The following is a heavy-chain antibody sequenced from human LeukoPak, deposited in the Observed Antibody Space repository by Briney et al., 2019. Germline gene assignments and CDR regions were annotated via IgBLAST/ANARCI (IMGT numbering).Heavy chain of an antibody. D-gene: IGHD5-24*01. V-gene: IGHV1-18*01. CDR1: GFTFANYG. CDR3: TRVAEQHLQYYFDY. Sequence: ASVKVSCKASGFTFANYGFTWVRQAPGQGLEWMGWISAYNGETIYAQTLQGRVTMTTDTSTSTASLELRGLTSDDTAVYYCTRVAEQHLQYYFDYWGQGTLVTVSS. J-gene: IGHJ4*02. CDR2: ISAYNGET.